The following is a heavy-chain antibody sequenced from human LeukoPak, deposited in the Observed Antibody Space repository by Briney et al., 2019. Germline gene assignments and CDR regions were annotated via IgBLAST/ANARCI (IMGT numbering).Heavy chain of an antibody. CDR2: ISSSGSTI. CDR1: GGSISSGSYY. CDR3: ARVRGRWSGVDY. D-gene: IGHD3-3*01. Sequence: LSLTCTVSGGSISSGSYYWGWIRQAPGKGLEWVSYISSSGSTIYYADSVKGRFTISRDNAKNSLYLQMNSLRAEDTAVYYCARVRGRWSGVDYWGQGTLVTVSS. V-gene: IGHV3-11*01. J-gene: IGHJ4*02.